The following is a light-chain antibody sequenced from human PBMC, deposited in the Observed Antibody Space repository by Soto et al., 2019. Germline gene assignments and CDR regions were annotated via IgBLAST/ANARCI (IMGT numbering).Light chain of an antibody. V-gene: IGKV3-15*01. CDR2: GVS. CDR3: QQYNNWPPTWT. J-gene: IGKJ1*01. CDR1: QSDSSN. Sequence: EIVLTQSPATLSVSPAESATLSCRASQSDSSNLAWYQQKPGQAPTLLIYGVSTRATDIPARFSGSGSGTEFTLTISSLQSEDFAVYYCQQYNNWPPTWTFGQGTKVDIK.